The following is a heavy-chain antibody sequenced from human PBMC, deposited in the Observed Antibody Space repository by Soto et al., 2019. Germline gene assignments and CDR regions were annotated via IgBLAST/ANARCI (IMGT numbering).Heavy chain of an antibody. V-gene: IGHV3-21*01. Sequence: EVQLVESGGGLVKPGGSLRLSCAASGFTLSSYSMNWVRQAPGKGLEWVSSISSSSSYIHYADSVKGRFTTSRDNAKNSLYLQMNSLSAEDTAVYYCASQTSGYYYYGMDVWGQGTTVTVSS. CDR2: ISSSSSYI. CDR3: ASQTSGYYYYGMDV. J-gene: IGHJ6*02. CDR1: GFTLSSYS.